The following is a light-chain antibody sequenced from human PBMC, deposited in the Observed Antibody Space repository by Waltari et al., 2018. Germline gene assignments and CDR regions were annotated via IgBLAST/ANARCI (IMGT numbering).Light chain of an antibody. J-gene: IGLJ3*02. Sequence: SYELTQPPSVSVSPGQTARITCSGDALPKQYAYWYQQKPGQAPVLVIYKDNERPSGIPERVSGSRSGTTVTLTISGVQAEDEADYYCQSADSSGTYKVFGGGTKLTVL. CDR1: ALPKQY. CDR2: KDN. CDR3: QSADSSGTYKV. V-gene: IGLV3-25*03.